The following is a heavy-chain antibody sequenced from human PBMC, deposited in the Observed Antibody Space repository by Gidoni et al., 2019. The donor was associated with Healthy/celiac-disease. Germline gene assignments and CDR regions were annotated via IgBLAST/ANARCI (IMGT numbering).Heavy chain of an antibody. CDR2: INHSGST. D-gene: IGHD6-19*01. CDR3: ARGRSGWYGVPYYFDY. J-gene: IGHJ4*02. V-gene: IGHV4-34*01. CDR1: GGSFSGYY. Sequence: QVQLQQWGAGLLKPSENLSLTCAVYGGSFSGYYWSWLRQPPGKGLAWIGEINHSGSTNYNPSLKSRVTISVDTSKNQFSLKLSSVTAADPAVYYCARGRSGWYGVPYYFDYWGQGTLVTVSS.